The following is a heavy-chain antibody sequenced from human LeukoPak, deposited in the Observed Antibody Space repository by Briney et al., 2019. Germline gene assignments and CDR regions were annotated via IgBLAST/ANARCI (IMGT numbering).Heavy chain of an antibody. J-gene: IGHJ2*01. CDR2: IYTSGST. D-gene: IGHD2-21*02. V-gene: IGHV4-59*10. CDR1: GGSFSGYY. Sequence: PSETLSLTCAVYGGSFSGYYWSWIRQPPGKGLEWIGRIYTSGSTNYNPSLKSRVTMSVDTSKNQFSLKLGSVTAADTAVYYCARRKGGDGPWYFDLWGRGTLVTVSS. CDR3: ARRKGGDGPWYFDL.